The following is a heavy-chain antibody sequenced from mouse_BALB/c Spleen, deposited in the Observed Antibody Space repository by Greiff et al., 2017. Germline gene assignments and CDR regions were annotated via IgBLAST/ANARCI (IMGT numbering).Heavy chain of an antibody. J-gene: IGHJ2*01. D-gene: IGHD1-2*01. CDR1: GYAFTNYL. V-gene: IGHV1-54*01. CDR3: AREGTATHY. Sequence: QVQLQQSGAELVRPGTSVKVSCKASGYAFTNYLIEWVKQRPRQGLEWIGVINPGSGGTNYNEKFKGKATLTADKSSSTAYMQLSSLTSDDSAVYFCAREGTATHYWGQGTTLTVSS. CDR2: INPGSGGT.